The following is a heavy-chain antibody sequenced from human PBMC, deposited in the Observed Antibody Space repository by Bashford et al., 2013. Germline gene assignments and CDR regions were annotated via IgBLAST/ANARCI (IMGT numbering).Heavy chain of an antibody. D-gene: IGHD2-15*01. V-gene: IGHV3-30*02. Sequence: GSLRLSCAASGFTFSGHGFHWVRQAPGKGLDWVAFTHFHGAKTDYADSVKGRFTFSRDNSKNTTYLQMDNLRPDDTAVYYCAKAVGYCSGATCYSGNFNYYGMDVWGQGTTVTVSS. CDR2: THFHGAKT. CDR1: GFTFSGHG. J-gene: IGHJ6*02. CDR3: AKAVGYCSGATCYSGNFNYYGMDV.